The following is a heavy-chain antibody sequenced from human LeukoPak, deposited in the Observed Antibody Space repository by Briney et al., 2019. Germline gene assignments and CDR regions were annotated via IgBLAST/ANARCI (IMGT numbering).Heavy chain of an antibody. Sequence: PGRSLRLSCADSGLTFRTSAMHWVRQAPGKGLEWVAVVSFDGSNENYADSVRGRFTISRDNPRNTLYLQMNSLRSEDTAVYYCAWELTKRYDSWGQGTRVTVSS. CDR3: AWELTKRYDS. J-gene: IGHJ4*02. D-gene: IGHD5-24*01. CDR1: GLTFRTSA. V-gene: IGHV3-30-3*01. CDR2: VSFDGSNE.